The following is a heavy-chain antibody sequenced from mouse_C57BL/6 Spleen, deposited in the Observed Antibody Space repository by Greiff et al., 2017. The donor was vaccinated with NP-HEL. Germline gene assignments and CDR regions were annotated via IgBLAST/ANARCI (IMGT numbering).Heavy chain of an antibody. V-gene: IGHV1-50*01. Sequence: QVQLQQPGAELVKPGASVKLSCKASGYTFTSYWMQWVKQRPGQGLEWIGEIDPSDSYTNYNQKFKGKATLTVDTSSSTAYMQLSSLTSEDSAVYYCARGGSSGPGSFDYWGQGTTLTVSS. D-gene: IGHD3-2*02. J-gene: IGHJ2*01. CDR3: ARGGSSGPGSFDY. CDR2: IDPSDSYT. CDR1: GYTFTSYW.